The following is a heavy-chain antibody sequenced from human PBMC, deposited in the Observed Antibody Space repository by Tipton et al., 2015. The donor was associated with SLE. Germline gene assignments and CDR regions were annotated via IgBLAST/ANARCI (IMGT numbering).Heavy chain of an antibody. CDR1: GGSISSYY. Sequence: LRLSCTVSGGSISSYYWSWLRQPAGQGLAWIGRIYTSGSTNYNPSLKSRVTMSVDTSKNQFSLKLSSVTAVDTAVYYCARLRELYYDSSPDAFDIWGQGTMVTVSS. D-gene: IGHD3-22*01. J-gene: IGHJ3*02. CDR3: ARLRELYYDSSPDAFDI. CDR2: IYTSGST. V-gene: IGHV4-4*07.